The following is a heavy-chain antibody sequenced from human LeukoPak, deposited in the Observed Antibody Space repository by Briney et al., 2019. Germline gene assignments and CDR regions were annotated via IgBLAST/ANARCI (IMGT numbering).Heavy chain of an antibody. D-gene: IGHD3-10*01. J-gene: IGHJ4*02. CDR3: ARLNIPYGSGSYYYDY. CDR2: MNPNSGNT. CDR1: GYTFTSYD. V-gene: IGHV1-8*01. Sequence: GASVKVSCKASGYTFTSYDINWVRQATGQGLEWMGWMNPNSGNTGYAQKFQGRVAMTRNTSISTAYMELSSLRSEDTAVYYCARLNIPYGSGSYYYDYWGQGTLVTVSS.